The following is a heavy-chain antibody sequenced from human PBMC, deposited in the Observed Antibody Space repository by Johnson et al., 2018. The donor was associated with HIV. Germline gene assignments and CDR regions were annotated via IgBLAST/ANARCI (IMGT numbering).Heavy chain of an antibody. D-gene: IGHD3-10*01. CDR1: GITFSNYG. J-gene: IGHJ3*02. V-gene: IGHV3-23*01. Sequence: VQVLESGGGLVQPGGSLRLSCAASGITFSNYGMSWVRQTPGRGPEWVSTISPSSVRTYHADSVKGRFTIFRDNSKNTLYLQMKSLRAEDTAVYYCAKDRGQFGDGVPDAFDIWGQGTMVTVSS. CDR2: ISPSSVRT. CDR3: AKDRGQFGDGVPDAFDI.